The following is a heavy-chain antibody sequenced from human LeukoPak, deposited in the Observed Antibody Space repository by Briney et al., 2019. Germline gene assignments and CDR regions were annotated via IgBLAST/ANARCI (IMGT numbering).Heavy chain of an antibody. D-gene: IGHD2-2*01. Sequence: SETLSLTCSVSGGSISSYYWSWIRQSPGKGLEWIGYISDSGNTNYDPSLKSRVSISVDTSKNRLSLKLRSVTAADTAVYYCARMDCVSTSCPFDYWGQGTLVTVSS. J-gene: IGHJ4*02. CDR3: ARMDCVSTSCPFDY. CDR1: GGSISSYY. CDR2: ISDSGNT. V-gene: IGHV4-59*01.